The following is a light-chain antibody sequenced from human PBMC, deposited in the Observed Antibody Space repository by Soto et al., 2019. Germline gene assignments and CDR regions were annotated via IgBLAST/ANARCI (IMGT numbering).Light chain of an antibody. CDR1: SSNIGAGYD. J-gene: IGLJ2*01. CDR3: QSYDSSLSGYVG. Sequence: QAVLTQPPSVSGAPGQRVTISCTGSSSNIGAGYDVHWYQQLPGTAPKLLIYGNSNRPSGVPDRFSGSKSGTSASLAITGRQAEDEADYYCQSYDSSLSGYVGFGGGTKLTVL. CDR2: GNS. V-gene: IGLV1-40*01.